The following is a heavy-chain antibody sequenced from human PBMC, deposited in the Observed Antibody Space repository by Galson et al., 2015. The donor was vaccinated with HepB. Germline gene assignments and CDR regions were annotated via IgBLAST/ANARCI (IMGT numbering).Heavy chain of an antibody. CDR3: ASHNDYGDYWPRPTSPDEPEKMKRLATEFYYYYGMDV. V-gene: IGHV5-51*01. CDR1: GYSFTSYW. Sequence: QSGAEVKKPGESLKISCKGSGYSFTSYWIGWVRQMPGKGLEWMGIIYPGDSDTRYSPSFQGQVTISADKSISTAYLQWSSLKASDTAMYYCASHNDYGDYWPRPTSPDEPEKMKRLATEFYYYYGMDVWGQGTTVTVSS. J-gene: IGHJ6*02. CDR2: IYPGDSDT. D-gene: IGHD4-17*01.